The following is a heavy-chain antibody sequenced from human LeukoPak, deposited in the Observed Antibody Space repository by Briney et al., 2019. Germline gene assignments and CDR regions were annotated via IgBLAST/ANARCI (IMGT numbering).Heavy chain of an antibody. V-gene: IGHV3-7*05. CDR1: RFTFSRYW. D-gene: IGHD3-22*01. Sequence: PGGSLRLSCAASRFTFSRYWMSWVRQAPGKGLEWVANIKQDGSKSYYVDSVSGRFTISRDNAKNSLFLEMNRLRAEDTAVYYCASDRAYESDSSGYYVSFEDYWGQGTLVTVSS. J-gene: IGHJ4*02. CDR2: IKQDGSKS. CDR3: ASDRAYESDSSGYYVSFEDY.